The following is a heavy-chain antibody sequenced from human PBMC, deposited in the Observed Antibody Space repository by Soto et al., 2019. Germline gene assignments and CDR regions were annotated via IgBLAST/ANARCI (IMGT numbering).Heavy chain of an antibody. CDR1: GFTFNIYA. CDR2: ISGSGDNT. D-gene: IGHD3-9*01. CDR3: AIAQDLLTGYYSPPNEYYYYGMDV. V-gene: IGHV3-23*01. J-gene: IGHJ6*02. Sequence: GGSLRLSCAVSGFTFNIYAMNWVRQAPGKGLEWVSTISGSGDNTYYADSVKGRFSISRDNSKNTLFLQMDSLRADDTAVYYCAIAQDLLTGYYSPPNEYYYYGMDVWGQGTTVTASS.